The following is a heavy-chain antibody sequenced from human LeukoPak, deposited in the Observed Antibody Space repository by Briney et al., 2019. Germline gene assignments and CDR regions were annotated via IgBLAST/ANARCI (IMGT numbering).Heavy chain of an antibody. J-gene: IGHJ4*02. CDR3: ARLSSGSYEVDY. D-gene: IGHD3-10*01. CDR2: IYPGASDT. V-gene: IGHV5-51*01. CDR1: GYSFTNYW. Sequence: GESLKISCQASGYSFTNYWIAWIRQMPGKGLEWLGIIYPGASDTKYSPSFQGHVTIAADNSLTTAYLEWSSLKASDTAMYYCARLSSGSYEVDYWGQGTLVTVSS.